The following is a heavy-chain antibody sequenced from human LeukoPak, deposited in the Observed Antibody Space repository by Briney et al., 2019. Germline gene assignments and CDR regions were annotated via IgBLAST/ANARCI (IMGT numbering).Heavy chain of an antibody. CDR1: GFALSSYW. Sequence: GGSLRLSCAASGFALSSYWMSWVRQAPGKGLEWVANIKGDGSEKYYVDSVKGRFTIPRDNAKNSLYLYMNSLRAEDTAVYYCAREAVAGTYYFDYWGQGTLVTVSS. CDR2: IKGDGSEK. J-gene: IGHJ4*02. CDR3: AREAVAGTYYFDY. D-gene: IGHD6-19*01. V-gene: IGHV3-7*01.